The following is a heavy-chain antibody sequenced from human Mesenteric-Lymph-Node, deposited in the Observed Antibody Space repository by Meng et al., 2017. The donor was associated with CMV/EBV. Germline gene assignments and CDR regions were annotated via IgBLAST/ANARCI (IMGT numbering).Heavy chain of an antibody. CDR2: IDPDNDGT. CDR1: GGTLSNSA. J-gene: IGHJ4*02. D-gene: IGHD3-16*01. V-gene: IGHV1-2*02. CDR3: ATGTPGEGFDY. Sequence: ASVKVSCKASGGTLSNSAISWVRQAPGQGLEWMGWIDPDNDGTKYAQRFQGRVTLTRDMSISTVYMELSSLQSDDTAVYYCATGTPGEGFDYWGQGSLVTVSS.